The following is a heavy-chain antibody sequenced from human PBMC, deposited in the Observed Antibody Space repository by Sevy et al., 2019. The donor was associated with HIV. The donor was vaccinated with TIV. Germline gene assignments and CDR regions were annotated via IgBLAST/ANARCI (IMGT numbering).Heavy chain of an antibody. CDR1: GFTFSANW. CDR3: AHETFGRFES. V-gene: IGHV3-7*01. CDR2: IKGDGSDK. D-gene: IGHD3-16*01. J-gene: IGHJ4*02. Sequence: RGSLRLSCAASGFTFSANWMNWVRQAPGKGLEWVANIKGDGSDKHYVDSVEGRFTISRDNAKNLLYLQMNSLRVEDTAVYYCAHETFGRFESWGQGTLVTVSS.